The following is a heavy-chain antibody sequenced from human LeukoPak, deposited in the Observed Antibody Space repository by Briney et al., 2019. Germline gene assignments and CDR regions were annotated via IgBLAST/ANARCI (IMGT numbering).Heavy chain of an antibody. CDR1: GFTFSSYS. CDR3: ARDSDSSSWPRYGMDV. Sequence: GGSLRLSCAASGFTFSSYSMNWVRQAPGKGLEWVSYISCSSTIYYADSVKGRFTISRDNAKNSLYLQMNSLRSDDTAVYYCARDSDSSSWPRYGMDVWGQGTTVTVSS. CDR2: ISCSSTI. V-gene: IGHV3-48*01. J-gene: IGHJ6*02. D-gene: IGHD6-13*01.